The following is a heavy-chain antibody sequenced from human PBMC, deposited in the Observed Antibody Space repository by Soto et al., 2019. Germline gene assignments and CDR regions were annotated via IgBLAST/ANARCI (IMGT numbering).Heavy chain of an antibody. CDR2: IYWDDDK. V-gene: IGHV2-5*02. CDR3: AHSVVPAAMPRMDYYYGMDV. J-gene: IGHJ6*02. Sequence: SGPTLVNPTETLTLTCTVSGFSLSTSGVGVGWIRQPPGKALEWLALIYWDDDKRYSPSLKSRLTITKDTSKNQVVLTMTNMDPVDTATYYCAHSVVPAAMPRMDYYYGMDVWGQGTTVTVSS. D-gene: IGHD2-2*01. CDR1: GFSLSTSGVG.